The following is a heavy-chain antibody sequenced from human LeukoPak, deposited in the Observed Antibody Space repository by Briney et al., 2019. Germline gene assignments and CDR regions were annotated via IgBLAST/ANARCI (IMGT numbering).Heavy chain of an antibody. CDR3: ARNHSNTGGDY. Sequence: SETLSLTCAVSGYSISSGYYWGWIRPPPGKGLEWIGSISHSGSTYYSPSLRSRVTISLDTSKNRFSLKLSSMTAADTAVYYCARNHSNTGGDYWGQGTLVTVSS. J-gene: IGHJ4*02. D-gene: IGHD6-13*01. V-gene: IGHV4-38-2*01. CDR2: ISHSGST. CDR1: GYSISSGYY.